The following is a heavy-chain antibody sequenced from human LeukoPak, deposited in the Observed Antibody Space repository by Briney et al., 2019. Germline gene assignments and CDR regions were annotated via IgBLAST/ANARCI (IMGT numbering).Heavy chain of an antibody. CDR2: INSDGSWT. J-gene: IGHJ4*02. D-gene: IGHD3-22*01. V-gene: IGHV3-74*01. CDR3: ARERYDSSGGYFDY. CDR1: GNYW. Sequence: PGGSLRLSCAASGNYWMHWVRQAPGKGLVWVSHINSDGSWTSYADSVKGRFTISRDNSKNTLYLQMNSLRAEDTAVYYCARERYDSSGGYFDYWGQGTLVTVSS.